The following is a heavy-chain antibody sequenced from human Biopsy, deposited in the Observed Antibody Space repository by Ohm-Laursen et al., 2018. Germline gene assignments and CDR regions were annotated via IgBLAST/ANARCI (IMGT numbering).Heavy chain of an antibody. CDR2: ISNSGNT. Sequence: GTLSLTCTVSGYSINSSYWSWIRQAPGKGLEWIGFISNSGNTNYNPSLKSRVTISADTSKNQFSLKLGSVIVADTAVFYCARRGSGGRSFDYWGQGSLVTVSS. J-gene: IGHJ4*02. V-gene: IGHV4-59*08. CDR3: ARRGSGGRSFDY. CDR1: GYSINSSY. D-gene: IGHD2-15*01.